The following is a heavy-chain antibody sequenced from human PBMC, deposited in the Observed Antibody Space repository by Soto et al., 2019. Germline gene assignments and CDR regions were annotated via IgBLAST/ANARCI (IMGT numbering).Heavy chain of an antibody. CDR1: GFTFSSDA. CDR2: ISGSGGST. D-gene: IGHD2-15*01. V-gene: IGHV3-23*01. J-gene: IGHJ3*02. CDR3: AKDVLGYCSGGSCYSVGVAFDI. Sequence: EVQLLVSGGGLVQPGGSLRLSCAASGFTFSSDAMSWVRQAPGKGLEWVSAISGSGGSTYYADSVKGRFTISRDNSKNTLYLQMNSLRAEDTAVYYCAKDVLGYCSGGSCYSVGVAFDIWGQGTMVTVSS.